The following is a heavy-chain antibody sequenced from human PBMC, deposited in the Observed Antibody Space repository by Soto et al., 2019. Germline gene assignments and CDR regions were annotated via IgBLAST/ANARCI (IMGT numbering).Heavy chain of an antibody. CDR2: IYPGDSDT. J-gene: IGHJ6*03. D-gene: IGHD2-2*01. CDR3: YRLVVPAAMPYYYYYMGV. Sequence: PGESLKISCKGSGYSFTSYWIGWVRQMPGKGLEWMGIIYPGDSDTRYSPYFQGQVTISADKSISTAYLQWSSLKASDTAMFYCYRLVVPAAMPYYYYYMGVWGKGTTVTVSS. CDR1: GYSFTSYW. V-gene: IGHV5-51*01.